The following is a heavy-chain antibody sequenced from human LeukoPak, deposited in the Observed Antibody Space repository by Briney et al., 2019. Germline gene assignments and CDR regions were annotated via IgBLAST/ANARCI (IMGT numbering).Heavy chain of an antibody. Sequence: ASVKVSCKASGYTFTGYYMHWVRQAPGHGLEWRVRMNPNSGGTNYAQKFQGRVTMHSDTSVRTAYMEPRRLRSDRTAGYYFARGAQLVSTSLEYWRQGTLVTVSS. J-gene: IGHJ4*02. D-gene: IGHD5/OR15-5a*01. CDR2: MNPNSGGT. CDR3: ARGAQLVSTSLEY. V-gene: IGHV1-2*06. CDR1: GYTFTGYY.